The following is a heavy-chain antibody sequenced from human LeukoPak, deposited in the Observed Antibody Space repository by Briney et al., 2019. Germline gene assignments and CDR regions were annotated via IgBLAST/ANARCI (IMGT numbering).Heavy chain of an antibody. Sequence: GESLKISCKGSGYRFTSYWIGWVRQMPGKGLEWMGIIYPGDSDTRYSPSFQGQVTISADKYISSAYLQWSSLKASDTAMYYCARLSFRYTANTYYFDYWGQGTLVTVSS. V-gene: IGHV5-51*01. CDR2: IYPGDSDT. D-gene: IGHD5-18*01. J-gene: IGHJ4*02. CDR1: GYRFTSYW. CDR3: ARLSFRYTANTYYFDY.